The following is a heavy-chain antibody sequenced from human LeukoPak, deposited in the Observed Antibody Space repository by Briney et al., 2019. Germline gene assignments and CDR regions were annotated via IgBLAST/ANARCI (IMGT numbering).Heavy chain of an antibody. V-gene: IGHV3-49*04. CDR3: TRGALRDSSGYYQFDY. CDR1: GFTFGDYA. CDR2: IRSKAYGGTT. D-gene: IGHD3-22*01. J-gene: IGHJ4*02. Sequence: GGSLRLSCTASGFTFGDYAMNWVRQAPGMGLEWVGFIRSKAYGGTTEYAASVKGRFTISRDDSKSIAYLQMNSLKTEDTAVYYCTRGALRDSSGYYQFDYWGQGTLVTVSS.